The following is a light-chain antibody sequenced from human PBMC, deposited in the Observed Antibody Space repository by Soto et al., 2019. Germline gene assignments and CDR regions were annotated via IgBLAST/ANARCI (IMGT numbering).Light chain of an antibody. J-gene: IGLJ3*02. V-gene: IGLV1-51*02. Sequence: HSVLTQPPSVSAAPGQKVTISCSGSSSNIGNNYVSWYQQLPGTAPKLLIYENNRRPSGIPDRFSGSKSATSATLGITGLQTGDEADYYCGTWDSSLSAWVFGGGTKLTVL. CDR2: ENN. CDR3: GTWDSSLSAWV. CDR1: SSNIGNNY.